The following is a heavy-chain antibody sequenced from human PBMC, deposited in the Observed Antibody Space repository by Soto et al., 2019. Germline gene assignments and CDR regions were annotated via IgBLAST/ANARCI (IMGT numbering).Heavy chain of an antibody. V-gene: IGHV3-74*01. CDR3: VRDWFGEHI. D-gene: IGHD3-10*01. J-gene: IGHJ4*02. CDR2: IINDGSST. Sequence: EVQLVESGGGLVQPGGSLRLSCAASGFTFSNYWMHWVRQAPGKGLVWVSHIINDGSSTTYADSVKGPFTISRDNAKNTLYLQMNSLRGEDTAVYYCVRDWFGEHIWGQGTLVTVSS. CDR1: GFTFSNYW.